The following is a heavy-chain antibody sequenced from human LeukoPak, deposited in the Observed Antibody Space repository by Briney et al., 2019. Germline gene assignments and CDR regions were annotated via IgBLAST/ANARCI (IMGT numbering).Heavy chain of an antibody. Sequence: GGSLRLSCAASGFTFSSYAMHWVRQAPGKGLEWVAVISYDGSNKYYADSVKGRLTISRDNSKNTLYLQMNSLRAEDTAVYYCARDEGIPPSHYYYYGMDVWGQGTTVTVSS. CDR1: GFTFSSYA. J-gene: IGHJ6*02. D-gene: IGHD2-21*01. CDR2: ISYDGSNK. CDR3: ARDEGIPPSHYYYYGMDV. V-gene: IGHV3-30-3*01.